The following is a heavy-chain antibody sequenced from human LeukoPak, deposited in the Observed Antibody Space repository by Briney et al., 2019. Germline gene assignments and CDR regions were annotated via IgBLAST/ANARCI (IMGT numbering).Heavy chain of an antibody. Sequence: ASVKVSCKASGYTFTGYYMHWVRQAPGQGLEWMGWINPNSGGTNYAQKFQGRVTMTRDTSTNTAYMELRSLRSDDTAVYYCARGSTARYYYDSSGYYRGAVDYWGQGTLVTISS. CDR3: ARGSTARYYYDSSGYYRGAVDY. V-gene: IGHV1-2*02. CDR2: INPNSGGT. J-gene: IGHJ4*02. D-gene: IGHD3-22*01. CDR1: GYTFTGYY.